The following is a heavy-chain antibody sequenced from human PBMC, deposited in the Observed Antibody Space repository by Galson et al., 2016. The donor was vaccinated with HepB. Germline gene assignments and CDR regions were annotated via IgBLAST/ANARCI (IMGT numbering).Heavy chain of an antibody. Sequence: SLRLSCAASGFTFSTYTMNWVRQAPGKGLEWVSSISSKSTDIRYADSLRGRFAISRDNAKNSLFPQMNRLRAEATALYDCVREKLGATGSYWGQGTLVIVTS. CDR2: ISSKSTDI. CDR1: GFTFSTYT. V-gene: IGHV3-21*01. D-gene: IGHD1-26*01. J-gene: IGHJ4*02. CDR3: VREKLGATGSY.